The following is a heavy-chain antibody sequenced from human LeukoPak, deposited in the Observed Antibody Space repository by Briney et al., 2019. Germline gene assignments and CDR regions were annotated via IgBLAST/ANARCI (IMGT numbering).Heavy chain of an antibody. Sequence: SETLSLTCAVYGGSFSGYYWSWIRQPPGKGLEWIGEINHSGSTNYNPSLKSRVTISVDTSKNQFSLKLSSVTAADTAVYYCARSWLDRIARRRMHAHGAKWELPRQPLDYWGQGTLVTVSS. CDR1: GGSFSGYY. D-gene: IGHD1-26*01. CDR2: INHSGST. J-gene: IGHJ4*02. CDR3: ARSWLDRIARRRMHAHGAKWELPRQPLDY. V-gene: IGHV4-34*01.